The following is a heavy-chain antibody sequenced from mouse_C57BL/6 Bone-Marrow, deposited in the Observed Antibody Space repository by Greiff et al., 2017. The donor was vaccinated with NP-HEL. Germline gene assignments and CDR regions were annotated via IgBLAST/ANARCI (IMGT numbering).Heavy chain of an antibody. CDR3: ATYGNPWFAY. V-gene: IGHV1-64*01. Sequence: QVQLRQPGAELVKPGASVKLSCKASGYTFTSYWMHWVKQRPGQGLEWIGMIHPNSGSTNYNEKFKSKATLTVDKSSSTAYMQLSSLTSEDSAVYYCATYGNPWFAYWGQGTLVTVSA. CDR2: IHPNSGST. CDR1: GYTFTSYW. J-gene: IGHJ3*01. D-gene: IGHD2-10*02.